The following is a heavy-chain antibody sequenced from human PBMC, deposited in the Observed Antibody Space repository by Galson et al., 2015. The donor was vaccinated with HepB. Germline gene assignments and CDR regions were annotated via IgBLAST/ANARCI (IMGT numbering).Heavy chain of an antibody. CDR2: ISCGGSNN. CDR3: TKPHNSDGYGTSDAFHN. Sequence: SLRLSCAASGFTFSSYGMHWVRQAPGKGLEWVAVISCGGSNNYYADSVKGRFTTSRDSSKNTVYLQMNRLRAEDTAVYYCTKPHNSDGYGTSDAFHNWGQGTMVTGYS. CDR1: GFTFSSYG. J-gene: IGHJ3*02. D-gene: IGHD1-7*01. V-gene: IGHV3-30*18.